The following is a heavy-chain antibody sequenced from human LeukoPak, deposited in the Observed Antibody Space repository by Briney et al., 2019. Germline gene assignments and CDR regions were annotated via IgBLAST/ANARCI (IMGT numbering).Heavy chain of an antibody. CDR1: GGSISSGSYY. J-gene: IGHJ6*03. CDR2: IYTSGST. Sequence: SQTLSLTCTVSGGSISSGSYYWSWIRQPAGKGLEWIGRIYTSGSTNYNPSLKSRVTISVDTSKNQFSLKLSSVTAADTAVYYCGRADGGNEYYYNYSMDVWGKGTTDTVSS. V-gene: IGHV4-61*02. CDR3: GRADGGNEYYYNYSMDV. D-gene: IGHD4-23*01.